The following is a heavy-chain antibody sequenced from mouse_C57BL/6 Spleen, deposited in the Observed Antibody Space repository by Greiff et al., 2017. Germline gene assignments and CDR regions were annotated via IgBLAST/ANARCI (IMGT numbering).Heavy chain of an antibody. CDR2: IDPSDSYT. Sequence: VKLQQPGAELVMPGASVKLSCKASGYTFTSYWMHWVKQRPGQGLEWIGEIDPSDSYTNYNQKFKGKSPLTVDKSSSTAYMQLSSLTSEDSAVYYCARSYYGSRGYFDYWGQGTTLTVSS. CDR3: ARSYYGSRGYFDY. D-gene: IGHD1-1*01. J-gene: IGHJ2*01. CDR1: GYTFTSYW. V-gene: IGHV1-69*01.